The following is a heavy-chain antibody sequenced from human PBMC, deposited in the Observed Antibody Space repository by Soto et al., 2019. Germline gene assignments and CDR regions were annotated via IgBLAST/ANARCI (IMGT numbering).Heavy chain of an antibody. CDR1: GGSISSSSYY. V-gene: IGHV4-39*01. CDR2: IYYSGST. Sequence: QLQLQESGPGLVKPSETLSLTCTVSGGSISSSSYYWGWIRQPPGKGLEWIGSIYYSGSTYYHPSLKTRVTIPVDTSMNQFSLKLSSVTAADTAVYYCAITYYYDSSGYSFINYLDYWGQGTLVTVSS. J-gene: IGHJ4*02. D-gene: IGHD3-22*01. CDR3: AITYYYDSSGYSFINYLDY.